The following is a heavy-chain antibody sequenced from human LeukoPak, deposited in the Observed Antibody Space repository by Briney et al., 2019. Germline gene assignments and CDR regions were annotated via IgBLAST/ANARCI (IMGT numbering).Heavy chain of an antibody. J-gene: IGHJ5*02. V-gene: IGHV1-18*01. Sequence: ASVKVSCKASGYTFTNYGISWVRQAPGQGLEWMARIGTYNHDTNYAQKFRGRVTLTTDTSTSTAYMELRSLGSDDTAVYYCVRDYFCSGGTCDDCFDPWGQGTLVTVSS. D-gene: IGHD2-15*01. CDR1: GYTFTNYG. CDR2: IGTYNHDT. CDR3: VRDYFCSGGTCDDCFDP.